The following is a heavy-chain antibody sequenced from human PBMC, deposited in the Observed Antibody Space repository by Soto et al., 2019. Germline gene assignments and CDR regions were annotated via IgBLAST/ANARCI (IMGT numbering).Heavy chain of an antibody. CDR2: ISGSGGDT. V-gene: IGHV3-23*01. D-gene: IGHD1-26*01. J-gene: IGHJ4*02. Sequence: HPGGSLRLSCAASGFTFSSYAMNWVRQAPGKGLEWVSSISGSGGDTHYADSVKGRFAISRDSSKNTLYLQMNSLRAEDTAVYYCARVPYTGTYYDGLFDNWGQGTLVTVSS. CDR1: GFTFSSYA. CDR3: ARVPYTGTYYDGLFDN.